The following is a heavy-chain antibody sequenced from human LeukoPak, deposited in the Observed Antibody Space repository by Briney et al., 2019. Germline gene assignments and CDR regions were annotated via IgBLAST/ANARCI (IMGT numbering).Heavy chain of an antibody. D-gene: IGHD3-10*01. CDR2: IYYSGST. J-gene: IGHJ4*02. CDR1: GGSISSGGYY. Sequence: SETLSLTCTVSGGSISSGGYYWSWIRQHPGKGLEWIGYIYYSGSTYYNPSLKSRVTISVDTSKNQFSLKLSSVTAADTAVYYCAREIRDYYGSGSYYGLDYWGQGTLVTVSS. V-gene: IGHV4-31*03. CDR3: AREIRDYYGSGSYYGLDY.